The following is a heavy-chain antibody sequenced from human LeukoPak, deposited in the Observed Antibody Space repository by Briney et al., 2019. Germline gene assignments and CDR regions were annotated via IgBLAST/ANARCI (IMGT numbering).Heavy chain of an antibody. CDR1: GGSISSYY. V-gene: IGHV4-4*07. J-gene: IGHJ5*02. CDR2: IYTSGST. CDR3: ARDSITIFGVVAGGIPNWFDP. D-gene: IGHD3-3*01. Sequence: SETLSLTCTVSGGSISSYYWSWIRQPAGKGLEWIGRIYTSGSTNYNPSLKSRVTMSVDTSKNQFSLKLSSVTAADTAVYYCARDSITIFGVVAGGIPNWFDPWGQGTLVTVSS.